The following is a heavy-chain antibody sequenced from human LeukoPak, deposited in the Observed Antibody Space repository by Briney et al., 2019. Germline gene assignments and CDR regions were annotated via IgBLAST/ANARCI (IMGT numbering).Heavy chain of an antibody. J-gene: IGHJ4*02. D-gene: IGHD5-24*01. CDR3: ARDQGEMATIPDY. Sequence: ASVKVSCKASGYTFTGYYMHWVRQAPGQGLEWMGWINPNSGDTNYAQKFQGRVTMTRDTSIATAYMELSRLRSDDTAVYYCARDQGEMATIPDYWGQGTLVTVSS. CDR2: INPNSGDT. CDR1: GYTFTGYY. V-gene: IGHV1-2*02.